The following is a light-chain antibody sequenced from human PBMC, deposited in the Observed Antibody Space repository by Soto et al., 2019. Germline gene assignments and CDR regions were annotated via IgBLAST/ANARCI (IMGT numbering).Light chain of an antibody. CDR1: SSDVGGYNY. Sequence: QSALTQPASVSGSPGQSITISCTGTSSDVGGYNYVSWYQQHPGKAHKLMIYEVSNRPSGVSNRFSGSKSGNTASLTISGLQAEDEADYYCSSYTRSRTLVFGGGTKVTVL. J-gene: IGLJ2*01. V-gene: IGLV2-14*01. CDR2: EVS. CDR3: SSYTRSRTLV.